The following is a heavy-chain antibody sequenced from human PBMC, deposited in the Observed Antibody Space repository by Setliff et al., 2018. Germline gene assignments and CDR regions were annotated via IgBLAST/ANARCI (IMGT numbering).Heavy chain of an antibody. CDR3: AREPSPSDALDI. J-gene: IGHJ3*02. Sequence: SETLSLTCTVSGGSITSGNNYWSWIRQPAGKGLEWIGRIYSIGSATYNPSLKGRVTISLDRSENEFSLNLTPVTAADTAVYFCAREPSPSDALDIWGQGTMVTVSS. CDR2: IYSIGSA. V-gene: IGHV4-61*02. CDR1: GGSITSGNNY.